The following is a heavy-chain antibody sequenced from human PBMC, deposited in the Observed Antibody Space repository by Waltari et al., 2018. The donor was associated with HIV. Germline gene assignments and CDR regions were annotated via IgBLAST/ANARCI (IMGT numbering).Heavy chain of an antibody. J-gene: IGHJ4*02. V-gene: IGHV3-66*02. CDR2: IYSGGST. Sequence: EVQLVESGGGLVQPGGSLRLSCAASGFTVSSNYMSWVRQAPGKGLEWVSVIYSGGSTYYADSVKGRFTISRDNSKNTLYLQMNSLRAEDTAVYYCARDSDYYGSGSLDYWGQGTLVTVSS. CDR1: GFTVSSNY. D-gene: IGHD3-10*01. CDR3: ARDSDYYGSGSLDY.